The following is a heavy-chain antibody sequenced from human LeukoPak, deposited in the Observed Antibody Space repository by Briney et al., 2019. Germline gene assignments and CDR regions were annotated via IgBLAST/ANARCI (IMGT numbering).Heavy chain of an antibody. V-gene: IGHV4-38-2*02. CDR3: AGVVGATSIDY. CDR2: IKHRGRS. J-gene: IGHJ4*02. CDR1: GSSISSDYY. Sequence: SETLSLTCSVSGSSISSDYYWGWVRQPPGKGLEWIGSIKHRGRSYYNPSLKSRVTISVDTSKNQFSLQLSSVTAADTAVYYCAGVVGATSIDYWGQGILVTVSS. D-gene: IGHD2-15*01.